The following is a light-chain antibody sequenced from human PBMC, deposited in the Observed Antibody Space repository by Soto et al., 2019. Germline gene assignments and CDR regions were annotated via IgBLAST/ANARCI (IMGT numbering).Light chain of an antibody. CDR3: QTWGSGIVV. CDR1: SGHSNYA. V-gene: IGLV4-69*01. Sequence: QPVLTQSPSASASLGASVKLTCTLSSGHSNYAIAWHQQQSEKGPLYLMKLNSDGSHSKGDGIPDRFSCSSSGAERYLTISSLQSEDEDYYYCQTWGSGIVVFGGGTKVTVL. CDR2: LNSDGSH. J-gene: IGLJ2*01.